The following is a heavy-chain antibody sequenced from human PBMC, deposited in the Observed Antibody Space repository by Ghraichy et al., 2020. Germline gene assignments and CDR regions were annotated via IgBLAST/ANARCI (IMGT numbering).Heavy chain of an antibody. CDR1: GGSFSGYY. Sequence: SETLSLTCAVYGGSFSGYYWSWIRQPPGKGLEWIGEINHSGSTNYNPSLKSRVTISVDTSKNQFSLKLSSVTAADTAVYYCARQITMVRGVMAFDIWGQGTMVTVSS. CDR2: INHSGST. V-gene: IGHV4-34*01. D-gene: IGHD3-10*01. CDR3: ARQITMVRGVMAFDI. J-gene: IGHJ3*02.